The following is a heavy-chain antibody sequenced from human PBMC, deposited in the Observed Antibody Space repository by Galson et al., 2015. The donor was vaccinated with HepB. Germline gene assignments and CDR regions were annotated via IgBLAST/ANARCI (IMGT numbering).Heavy chain of an antibody. V-gene: IGHV3-30*04. Sequence: SLRLSCAASGFTFSSYAMHWVRQAPGKGLEWVAVISYDGSNKYYADSVKGRFTISRDNSKNTLYLQMNSLRAEDTAVYYCAKDTVLRFLTKTNYFDYWGQGTLVTVSS. D-gene: IGHD3-3*01. J-gene: IGHJ4*02. CDR3: AKDTVLRFLTKTNYFDY. CDR2: ISYDGSNK. CDR1: GFTFSSYA.